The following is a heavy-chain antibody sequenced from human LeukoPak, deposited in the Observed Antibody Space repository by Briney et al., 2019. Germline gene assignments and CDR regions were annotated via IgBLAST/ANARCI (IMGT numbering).Heavy chain of an antibody. V-gene: IGHV4-38-2*02. Sequence: SETLSLTCTVSGYSISSGYYWGWIRQPPGKGLEWIGSIYHSGSTYYNPSLKSRVTISVDTSKNQFSLKLSSVTAADTAVYYCARDLGVSDWFDPWGQGTLVTVSS. D-gene: IGHD3-16*01. CDR2: IYHSGST. J-gene: IGHJ5*02. CDR3: ARDLGVSDWFDP. CDR1: GYSISSGYY.